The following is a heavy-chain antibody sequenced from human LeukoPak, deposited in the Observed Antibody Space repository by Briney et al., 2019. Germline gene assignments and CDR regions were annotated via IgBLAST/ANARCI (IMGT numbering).Heavy chain of an antibody. J-gene: IGHJ3*02. CDR3: ARSDVFDI. Sequence: PGGSLRLSCAASGFTLSYYWMTWVRRAPGKGLEWVANIMQDGSEKYYVDSVKGRFTISRDNAKNTLYLQMNSLRAEDTAVYYCARSDVFDIWGQGTMVTVSS. CDR1: GFTLSYYW. V-gene: IGHV3-7*02. CDR2: IMQDGSEK.